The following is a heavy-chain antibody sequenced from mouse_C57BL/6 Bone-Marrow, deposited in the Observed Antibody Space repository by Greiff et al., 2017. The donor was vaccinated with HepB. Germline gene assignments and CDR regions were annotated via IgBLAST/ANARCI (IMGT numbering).Heavy chain of an antibody. J-gene: IGHJ1*03. V-gene: IGHV1-82*01. CDR2: IYPGDGDT. CDR3: ARYPNWYFDV. CDR1: GYAFSSSW. D-gene: IGHD5-1*01. Sequence: VQLQQSGPELVKPGASVKISCKASGYAFSSSWMNWVKQRPGKGLEWIGRIYPGDGDTNYNGKFKGKATLTADKSSSPAYMQLSSLTSEDSAVYFCARYPNWYFDVWGTGTTVTVSS.